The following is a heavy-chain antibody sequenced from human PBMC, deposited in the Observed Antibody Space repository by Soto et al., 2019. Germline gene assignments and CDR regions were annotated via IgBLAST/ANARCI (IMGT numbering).Heavy chain of an antibody. CDR2: ISGSGGST. J-gene: IGHJ3*02. CDR1: GFTFSSYA. Sequence: PGGSLRLSCAASGFTFSSYAMSWVRQAPGKGLEWVSAISGSGGSTYYADSVKGRFTISRDNSKNTLYLQMNSLRAEDTAVYYCAKAGERIQLWGPNDDAFDIWGQGTMVTVSS. CDR3: AKAGERIQLWGPNDDAFDI. D-gene: IGHD5-18*01. V-gene: IGHV3-23*01.